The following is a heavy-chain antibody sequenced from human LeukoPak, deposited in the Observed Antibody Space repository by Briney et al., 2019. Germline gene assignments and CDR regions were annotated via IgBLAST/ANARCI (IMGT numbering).Heavy chain of an antibody. J-gene: IGHJ4*02. D-gene: IGHD3-9*01. Sequence: GRSLRLSCAAFGFSFSSYAMHWVRQAPGKGLEWVAVISYDGSNKYYADSVKGRFTTSRDNSKNTLYLQMNSLRAEDTAVYYCARGGGSYDILTGDYKPHDYWGQGTLVTVSS. V-gene: IGHV3-30-3*01. CDR1: GFSFSSYA. CDR2: ISYDGSNK. CDR3: ARGGGSYDILTGDYKPHDY.